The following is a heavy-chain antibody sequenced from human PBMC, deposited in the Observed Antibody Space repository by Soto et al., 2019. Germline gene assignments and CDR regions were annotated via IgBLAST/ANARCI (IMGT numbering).Heavy chain of an antibody. Sequence: QVQLVQSGAEVKKPGSSVTVSCKASGGTFGNSAISWVRQAPGQGLEWMEGIIPFFLTPDYAQKFQGRVTITADESTSTAYMEFTSLRSEDTAVYYCARDKDRQQLGGNYYYGIDVWGQGTTVTVSS. CDR3: ARDKDRQQLGGNYYYGIDV. J-gene: IGHJ6*02. V-gene: IGHV1-69*12. CDR2: IIPFFLTP. CDR1: GGTFGNSA. D-gene: IGHD3-3*02.